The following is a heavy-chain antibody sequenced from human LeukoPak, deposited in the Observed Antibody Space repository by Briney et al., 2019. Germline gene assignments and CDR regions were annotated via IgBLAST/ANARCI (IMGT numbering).Heavy chain of an antibody. V-gene: IGHV4-59*01. CDR1: GGSLSSYY. CDR2: IYYSGST. D-gene: IGHD3-16*01. Sequence: SENLSLTCTVSGGSLSSYYWSWIRQPPGKGLEWIGYIYYSGSTNYNPSLKSRVTISVDTSKNQFSLKLSSVTAADTAVYYCARGPRSYYYYMDVWGKGTTVTVSS. CDR3: ARGPRSYYYYMDV. J-gene: IGHJ6*03.